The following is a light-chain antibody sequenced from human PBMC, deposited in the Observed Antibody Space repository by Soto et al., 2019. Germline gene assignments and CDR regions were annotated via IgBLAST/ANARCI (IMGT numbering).Light chain of an antibody. Sequence: DIQMTQSPSTLSASVGDRVTITCRASQSISIWLAWYQQKPGKAPKLLIYDASSLESGVPSRFSGSGSGTEFTLTINRLQPDDCAGYYCQQYNSYSGTFGQGTKVEIE. CDR2: DAS. CDR3: QQYNSYSGT. J-gene: IGKJ1*01. CDR1: QSISIW. V-gene: IGKV1-5*01.